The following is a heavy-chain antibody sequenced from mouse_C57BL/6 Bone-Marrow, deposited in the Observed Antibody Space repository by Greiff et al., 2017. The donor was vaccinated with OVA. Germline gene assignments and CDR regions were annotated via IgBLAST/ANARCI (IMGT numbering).Heavy chain of an antibody. V-gene: IGHV1-5*01. J-gene: IGHJ2*01. CDR2: IYPGNSDT. CDR1: GYTFTSYW. Sequence: EVQLQQSGTVLARPGASVKMSCKTSGYTFTSYWMHWVKQRPGQGLEWIGAIYPGNSDTSYNQKFKGKAKLTAVTSASTAYMELSSLTNEDSAVYYCTRFTTVVAPYYFDYWGQGTTLTVSS. CDR3: TRFTTVVAPYYFDY. D-gene: IGHD1-1*01.